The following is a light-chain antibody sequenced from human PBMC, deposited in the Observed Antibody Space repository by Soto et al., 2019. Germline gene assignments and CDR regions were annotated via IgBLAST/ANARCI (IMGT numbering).Light chain of an antibody. V-gene: IGKV1-33*01. J-gene: IGKJ1*01. Sequence: DIQLTQSPSSLSASVGDRITITCQASQDIRKFLNWYQQKPGKAPRLLINDASNLETGVPSRFSGSGSRTDFSFTISSLQPEDIATYYCQQYEDLPVTFGQGTKVEIK. CDR1: QDIRKF. CDR3: QQYEDLPVT. CDR2: DAS.